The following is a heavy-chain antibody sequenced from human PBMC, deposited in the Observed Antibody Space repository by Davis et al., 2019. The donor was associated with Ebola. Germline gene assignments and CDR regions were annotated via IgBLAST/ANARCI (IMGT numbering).Heavy chain of an antibody. CDR2: ISYDGSNK. CDR1: GFTFSSYA. CDR3: AGAYYYYYMDV. V-gene: IGHV3-30-3*01. J-gene: IGHJ6*03. D-gene: IGHD3-10*01. Sequence: PGGSLRLSCAASGFTFSSYAMHWVRQAPGKGLEWVAVISYDGSNKYYADSVKGRFTISRDNSKNTLYLQMNSLRAEDTAVYYCAGAYYYYYMDVWGKGTTVTVSS.